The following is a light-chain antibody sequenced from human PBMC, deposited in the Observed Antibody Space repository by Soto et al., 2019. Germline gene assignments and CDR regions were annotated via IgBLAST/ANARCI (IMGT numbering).Light chain of an antibody. V-gene: IGKV4-1*01. CDR3: QQYNNWRT. CDR2: GAS. CDR1: QSVLYSANNKNN. Sequence: DIVMTQSPDPLAVSLGERATINCRSSQSVLYSANNKNNLAWYQQKPGQAPRLLIYGASTRATGIPARFSGSGSGTEFTLTISSLQSEDFAVYYCQQYNNWRTFGQGTKVDNK. J-gene: IGKJ1*01.